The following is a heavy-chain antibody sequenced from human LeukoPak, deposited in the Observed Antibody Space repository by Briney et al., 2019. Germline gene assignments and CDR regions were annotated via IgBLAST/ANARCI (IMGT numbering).Heavy chain of an antibody. CDR1: GFTFSSYA. Sequence: GGSLGLSCAASGFTFSSYAMHWVRQAPGKGLEWVAVISYDGSNKYYADSVKGRFTISRDNSKNTLYLQMNSLRAEDTAVYYCARAPELGPFDYWGQGTLVTVSS. J-gene: IGHJ4*02. D-gene: IGHD1-26*01. V-gene: IGHV3-30*01. CDR3: ARAPELGPFDY. CDR2: ISYDGSNK.